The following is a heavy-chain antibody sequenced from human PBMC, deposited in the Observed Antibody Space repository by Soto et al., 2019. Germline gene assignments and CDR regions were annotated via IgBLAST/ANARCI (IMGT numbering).Heavy chain of an antibody. D-gene: IGHD4-17*01. CDR3: AKGGTDYGDYLGVMRAFDI. CDR2: ISGSGGST. J-gene: IGHJ3*02. V-gene: IGHV3-23*01. CDR1: GFTFSSYA. Sequence: GESLRLSCAASGFTFSSYAMSWVRQAPGKGLEWVSAISGSGGSTYYADSVKGRFTISRDNSKNTLYLQMNSLRAEDTAVYYCAKGGTDYGDYLGVMRAFDIWGQGTMVTVSS.